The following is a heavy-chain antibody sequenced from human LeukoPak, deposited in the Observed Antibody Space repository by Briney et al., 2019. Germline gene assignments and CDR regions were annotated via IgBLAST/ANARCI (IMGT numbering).Heavy chain of an antibody. D-gene: IGHD6-13*01. V-gene: IGHV3-48*03. CDR1: GFTFSSYE. CDR3: ARDRSSSWFYYYYMDV. Sequence: GGSLRLSCAASGFTFSSYEMNWVRQAPGKGLECVSYISSSGSTIYYADSVKGRFTISRDNAKNSLYLQMNSLRAEDTAVYYCARDRSSSWFYYYYMDVWGKGTTVTVSS. J-gene: IGHJ6*03. CDR2: ISSSGSTI.